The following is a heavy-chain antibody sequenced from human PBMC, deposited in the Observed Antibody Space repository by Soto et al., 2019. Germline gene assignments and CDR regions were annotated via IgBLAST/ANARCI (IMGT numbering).Heavy chain of an antibody. CDR3: ERQPPIDSNGWHT. CDR1: GDSFPNFL. J-gene: IGHJ4*02. V-gene: IGHV5-51*01. CDR2: IYPRDYET. Sequence: PXESLKVSWQRSGDSFPNFLIALVLQVPGKGLEWLGSIYPRDYETRYSPSFQGQVTISADNSISTAYLQWSSLKASDTATYYCERQPPIDSNGWHTWGQGTQVTVSS. D-gene: IGHD6-19*01.